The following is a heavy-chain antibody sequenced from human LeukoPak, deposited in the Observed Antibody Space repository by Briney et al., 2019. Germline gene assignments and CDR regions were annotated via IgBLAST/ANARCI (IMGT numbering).Heavy chain of an antibody. CDR3: AKGDYDFWSGYSCMDV. V-gene: IGHV3-23*01. CDR1: GFTFSSYA. D-gene: IGHD3-3*01. J-gene: IGHJ6*02. CDR2: ISGSGGST. Sequence: GGSLRLSCAASGFTFSSYAMSWVRQAPGEGLEWVSAISGSGGSTYYADSVKGRFTISRDNSKNTLYLQMNSLRAEDTAVYYCAKGDYDFWSGYSCMDVWGQGTTVTVSS.